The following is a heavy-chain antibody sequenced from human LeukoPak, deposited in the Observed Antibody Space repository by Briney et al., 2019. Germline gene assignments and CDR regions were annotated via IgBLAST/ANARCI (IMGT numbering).Heavy chain of an antibody. J-gene: IGHJ4*01. CDR2: ISYDGGNQ. D-gene: IGHD6-19*01. Sequence: GGSLRLSCVASGFTFSNYAFHWVRQAPGKGLEGVAVISYDGGNQYYADSVTGRIGISRDNSKNTMYLQFYSLKTEDTAVYYCARDRGPTIAVPYYFDYPGHGTPVTVSS. CDR1: GFTFSNYA. V-gene: IGHV3-30*09. CDR3: ARDRGPTIAVPYYFDY.